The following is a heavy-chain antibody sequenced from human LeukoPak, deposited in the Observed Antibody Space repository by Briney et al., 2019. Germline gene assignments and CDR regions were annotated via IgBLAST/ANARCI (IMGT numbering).Heavy chain of an antibody. CDR3: ARESMVNGMDV. CDR1: GGSISGYY. Sequence: SETLSLTCAVSGGSISGYYWSWLRQPAGKGLEWMGRIYTSGSTNYNPSLKSRVTMSVDTSKNQFSLKLSSVTAADTAVYYCARESMVNGMDVWGQGTTVTVSS. CDR2: IYTSGST. V-gene: IGHV4-4*07. J-gene: IGHJ6*02. D-gene: IGHD3-10*01.